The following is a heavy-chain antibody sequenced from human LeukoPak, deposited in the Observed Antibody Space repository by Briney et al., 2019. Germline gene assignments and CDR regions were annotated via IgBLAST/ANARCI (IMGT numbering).Heavy chain of an antibody. Sequence: GGSLRLSCAASGFTFSSYWMHWVRQVPGKGLVWVARIKSDGSRISYADSVKGRFSISRDNAKNSLYLQMNSLRAEDTAVYYCARWGSELPDDAFDIWGQGTMVTVSS. CDR3: ARWGSELPDDAFDI. V-gene: IGHV3-74*01. CDR2: IKSDGSRI. D-gene: IGHD6-25*01. CDR1: GFTFSSYW. J-gene: IGHJ3*02.